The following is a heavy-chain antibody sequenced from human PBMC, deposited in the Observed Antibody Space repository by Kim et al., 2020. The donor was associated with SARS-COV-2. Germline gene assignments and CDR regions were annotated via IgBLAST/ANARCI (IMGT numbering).Heavy chain of an antibody. CDR1: GYTFTSYA. V-gene: IGHV7-4-1*01. J-gene: IGHJ6*02. Sequence: ASVKVSCKASGYTFTSYAMNWVRQAPGQGLEWMGWINTNTGNPTYAQGFTGRFVFSLDTSVSTAYLQICSLKAEDTAVYYCASSMVRGATTKLHGMDVWGQGTTVTVSS. D-gene: IGHD3-10*01. CDR3: ASSMVRGATTKLHGMDV. CDR2: INTNTGNP.